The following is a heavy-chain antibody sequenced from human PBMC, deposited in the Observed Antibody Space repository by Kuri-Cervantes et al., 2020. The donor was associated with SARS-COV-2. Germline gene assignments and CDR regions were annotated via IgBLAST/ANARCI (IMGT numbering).Heavy chain of an antibody. CDR2: ITSDGDTT. CDR1: GFTFSTYR. V-gene: IGHV3-64*02. Sequence: ETLSLTCAASGFTFSTYRMHWIRQAPGKGLEYVSAITSDGDTTFYADSVKGRFTISRDNSKNTLYLQLGSLRAEDMAVYYCAKDYSSSSDWYFDLWGRGTLVTVSS. D-gene: IGHD6-6*01. J-gene: IGHJ2*01. CDR3: AKDYSSSSDWYFDL.